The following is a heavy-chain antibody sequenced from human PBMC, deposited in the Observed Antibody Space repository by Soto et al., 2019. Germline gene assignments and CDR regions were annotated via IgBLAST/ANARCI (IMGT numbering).Heavy chain of an antibody. CDR2: INAGTGYT. J-gene: IGHJ4*02. CDR1: GYTFTTYT. V-gene: IGHV1-3*01. CDR3: ARDEPEVRDPLAS. Sequence: QVPLVQSGAELNKPGASVKVSCKASGYTFTTYTIHWARQAPGQRLEWVGCINAGTGYTRYSQKFQGRVSITRDTSASTGFLDLSRLRSDDTAVYCCARDEPEVRDPLASGGQGTLVTFSS.